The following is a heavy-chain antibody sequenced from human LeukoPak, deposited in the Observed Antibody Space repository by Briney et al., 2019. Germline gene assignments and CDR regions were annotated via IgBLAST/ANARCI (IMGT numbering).Heavy chain of an antibody. V-gene: IGHV4-59*01. J-gene: IGHJ3*02. Sequence: SETLSLTCTVSGGSISSYYWSWIRQPPGKGLEWIGYIYYSGSTNYNPSLKSRVTISVDTSKNQFPLKLSSVTAADTAVYYCTGLQGSADAFDIWGQGTMVTVSS. CDR1: GGSISSYY. D-gene: IGHD4-11*01. CDR2: IYYSGST. CDR3: TGLQGSADAFDI.